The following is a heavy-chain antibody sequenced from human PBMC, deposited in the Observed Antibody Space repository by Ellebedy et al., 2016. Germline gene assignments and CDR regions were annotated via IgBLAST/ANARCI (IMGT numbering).Heavy chain of an antibody. CDR3: ARDHRGERLFDY. D-gene: IGHD3-10*01. J-gene: IGHJ4*02. CDR1: GLTVSSSY. Sequence: GGSLRLSCAGSGLTVSSSYMGWVRQAPGKGLEWVSMTPPRGDTYYADSVKGRFSISRDNAKNLLYLQMNSLRDEDTAMYYCARDHRGERLFDYWGQGTLVTVSS. CDR2: TPPRGDT. V-gene: IGHV3-66*01.